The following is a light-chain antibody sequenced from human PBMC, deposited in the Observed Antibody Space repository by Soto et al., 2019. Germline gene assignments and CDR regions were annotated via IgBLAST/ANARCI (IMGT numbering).Light chain of an antibody. CDR1: QSISSY. Sequence: DIPMTQSPSSLSASIGDRVTITCRASQSISSYLNWYHQKPGKAPNLLIYTASSLQSGVPSRFSGSGSGTEFTLTISSLQPEDFATYYCQQSYSPSITFGQGTRLEIK. V-gene: IGKV1-39*01. CDR3: QQSYSPSIT. CDR2: TAS. J-gene: IGKJ5*01.